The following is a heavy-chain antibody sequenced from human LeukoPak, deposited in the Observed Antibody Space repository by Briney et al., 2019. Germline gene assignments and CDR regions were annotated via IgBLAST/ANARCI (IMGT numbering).Heavy chain of an antibody. CDR2: ISWNSGSI. Sequence: PGGSLRLSCAASGFTFDDYAMHWVRQAPGKGLEWVSGISWNSGSIGYADSVKGRFTISRDNAKNSLYLQMNSLRAEDTALYYCAKGGVAVAGNPFDPWGQGTLVTVSS. CDR1: GFTFDDYA. D-gene: IGHD6-19*01. J-gene: IGHJ5*02. V-gene: IGHV3-9*01. CDR3: AKGGVAVAGNPFDP.